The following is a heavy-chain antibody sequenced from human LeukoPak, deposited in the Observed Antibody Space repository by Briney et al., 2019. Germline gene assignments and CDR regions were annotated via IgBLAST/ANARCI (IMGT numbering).Heavy chain of an antibody. D-gene: IGHD3-22*01. J-gene: IGHJ4*02. CDR1: GFTFSSYA. Sequence: PGGSLRLSCAASGFTFSSYAMSWVRQPPGKGLEWVSAISGSGGSTYYADSVKGRFTISRDNSKNTLYLQMNSLRAEDTAVYYCAKHPAYDSSGYYYFDYWGQGTLVTVSS. CDR2: ISGSGGST. CDR3: AKHPAYDSSGYYYFDY. V-gene: IGHV3-23*01.